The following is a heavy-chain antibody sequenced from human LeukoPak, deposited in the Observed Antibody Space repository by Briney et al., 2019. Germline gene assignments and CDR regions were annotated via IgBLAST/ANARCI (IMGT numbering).Heavy chain of an antibody. Sequence: GGSLRLSCAASGFTFSSYSMNWVRQAPGKGLEWVSSISSSSSYIYYADSVKGRFTISRDNAKNSLYLQMNSLRAEDTAVYYCARDAHDFWSGYYTHFDYWGQGTLVTVSP. CDR1: GFTFSSYS. CDR2: ISSSSSYI. CDR3: ARDAHDFWSGYYTHFDY. V-gene: IGHV3-21*01. D-gene: IGHD3-3*01. J-gene: IGHJ4*02.